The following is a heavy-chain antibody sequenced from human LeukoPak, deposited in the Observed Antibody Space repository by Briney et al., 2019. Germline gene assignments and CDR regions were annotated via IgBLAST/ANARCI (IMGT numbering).Heavy chain of an antibody. CDR1: GGTFSSYA. Sequence: ASVKVSCKASGGTFSSYAISWVRQAPGQGLEWMGRIIPILGIANYAQKFQGRVTITADKSTSTAYMGLSSLRSEDTAVYYCATTDTAMDSGDYWGQGTLVTVSS. D-gene: IGHD5-18*01. V-gene: IGHV1-69*04. CDR2: IIPILGIA. J-gene: IGHJ4*02. CDR3: ATTDTAMDSGDY.